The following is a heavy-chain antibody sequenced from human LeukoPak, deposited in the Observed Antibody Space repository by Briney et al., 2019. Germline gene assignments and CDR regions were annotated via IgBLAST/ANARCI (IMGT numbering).Heavy chain of an antibody. CDR2: ISGSGSTT. Sequence: GGSLRLSCAASGFTFSNAWMSWVRQAPGKGLEWVSAISGSGSTTYYADSVKGRFTISRDNSKNTLYLQMNSLRAEDTAVYYCAKVTGSGIWGQGTLVIVSS. D-gene: IGHD3-10*01. V-gene: IGHV3-23*01. CDR3: AKVTGSGI. J-gene: IGHJ4*02. CDR1: GFTFSNAW.